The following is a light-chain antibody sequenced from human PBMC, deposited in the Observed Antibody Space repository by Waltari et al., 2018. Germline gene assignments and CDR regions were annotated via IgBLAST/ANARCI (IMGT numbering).Light chain of an antibody. CDR3: QQYYTTPYT. Sequence: DIVMTQSPDSLAVSLGERATINCKSSQSVLYTSNNKNYLGWYHQKPGQPPKLLIYWASTRESGVPDRFSGGGSGTDFTLTISSLQAEDVAVYYCQQYYTTPYTFGQGTKLEIK. CDR2: WAS. J-gene: IGKJ2*01. V-gene: IGKV4-1*01. CDR1: QSVLYTSNNKNY.